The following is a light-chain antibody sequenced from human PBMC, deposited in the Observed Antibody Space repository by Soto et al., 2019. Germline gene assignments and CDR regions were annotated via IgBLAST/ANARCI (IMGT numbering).Light chain of an antibody. J-gene: IGKJ5*01. CDR1: QSVLSSSNNKNY. Sequence: DIVMTQSPDSLAVSLGERATINCKSSQSVLSSSNNKNYLAWYQQKPGQPPKLLIYWASTRESGVPDRFSGSGSGKDFTLTISSLQAEDVAVYYCQQYFITPITFGQGTRLEIE. CDR2: WAS. CDR3: QQYFITPIT. V-gene: IGKV4-1*01.